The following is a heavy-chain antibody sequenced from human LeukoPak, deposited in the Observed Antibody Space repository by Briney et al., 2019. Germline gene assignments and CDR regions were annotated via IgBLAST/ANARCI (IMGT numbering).Heavy chain of an antibody. CDR3: ARGAAVAGMGGLTNWFDP. Sequence: SQTLSLTCAISGDSVSSNSAAWNWIRQSPSRGLEWLGRTYYRSKWYNDYAVSVKSRITINPDTSKNQFSLQLNSVTPEDTAVYYCARGAAVAGMGGLTNWFDPWGQGTLVTVSS. CDR1: GDSVSSNSAA. V-gene: IGHV6-1*01. J-gene: IGHJ5*02. D-gene: IGHD6-19*01. CDR2: TYYRSKWYN.